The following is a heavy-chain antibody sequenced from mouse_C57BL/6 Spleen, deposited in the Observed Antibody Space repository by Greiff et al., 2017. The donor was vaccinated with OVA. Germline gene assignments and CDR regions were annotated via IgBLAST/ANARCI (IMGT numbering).Heavy chain of an antibody. J-gene: IGHJ1*03. V-gene: IGHV5-9-1*02. Sequence: EVKVVESGEGLVKPGGSLKLSCAASGFTFSSYAMSWVRQTPEKRLEWVAYISSGGDYIYYADTVKGRFTISRDNARNTLYLQMSSLKSEDTAMYYCTRGYDYDWYFDVWGTGTTVTVSS. CDR2: ISSGGDYI. D-gene: IGHD2-4*01. CDR1: GFTFSSYA. CDR3: TRGYDYDWYFDV.